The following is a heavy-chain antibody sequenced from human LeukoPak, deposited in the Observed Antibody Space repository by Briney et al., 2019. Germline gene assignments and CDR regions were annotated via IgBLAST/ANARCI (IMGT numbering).Heavy chain of an antibody. D-gene: IGHD5-12*01. J-gene: IGHJ4*02. Sequence: GGSLRLSCAASGFTFSSYAMSWVRQAPGKGLEWASAISGSGGSTYYADSVKGRFTISRDNSKNTLYLQMNSLRAEDTAVYYCAKSDSGYPYYFDYWDQGTLVTVSS. CDR2: ISGSGGST. CDR1: GFTFSSYA. V-gene: IGHV3-23*01. CDR3: AKSDSGYPYYFDY.